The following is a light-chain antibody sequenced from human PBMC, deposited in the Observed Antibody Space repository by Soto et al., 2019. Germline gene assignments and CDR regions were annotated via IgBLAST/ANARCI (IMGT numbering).Light chain of an antibody. Sequence: DVQMTQSPSTLSASVGDRVAITCRASESVGRWLAWYQQKPGKVPELLIYEASTSESGVPSRFSGSRSGTEFTLTISALQPDDVATYHCQQYNTYPGTFGQGTKVEVK. CDR2: EAS. CDR3: QQYNTYPGT. J-gene: IGKJ1*01. CDR1: ESVGRW. V-gene: IGKV1-5*03.